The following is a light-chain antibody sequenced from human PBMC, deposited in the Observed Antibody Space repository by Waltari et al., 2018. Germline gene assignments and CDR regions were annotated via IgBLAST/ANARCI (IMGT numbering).Light chain of an antibody. V-gene: IGLV1-36*01. CDR3: SVWDASVNGVI. CDR2: FDD. J-gene: IGLJ2*01. Sequence: QSVLTQPPSVSEAPRQRVTISCSGSSSNIGRNGVNWYQQVPGKAPKLLIYFDDLLSLGVSDLFSASKSCTSAYLAISGLQSDYEADYYCSVWDASVNGVIFGGGTRLTVL. CDR1: SSNIGRNG.